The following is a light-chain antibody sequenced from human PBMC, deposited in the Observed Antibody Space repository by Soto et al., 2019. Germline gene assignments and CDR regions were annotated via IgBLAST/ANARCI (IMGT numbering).Light chain of an antibody. CDR2: EVS. CDR3: SSYTSSSTLV. V-gene: IGLV2-14*01. J-gene: IGLJ1*01. Sequence: QSALTQPASVSGSPGQSITISCTGTSSDVGGYNYVSWYQQHPGKAPKLMIYEVSNRPSGVSNRFSGSKSGNKASLTISGLQAEDEADYYCSSYTSSSTLVFGTGTKLTFL. CDR1: SSDVGGYNY.